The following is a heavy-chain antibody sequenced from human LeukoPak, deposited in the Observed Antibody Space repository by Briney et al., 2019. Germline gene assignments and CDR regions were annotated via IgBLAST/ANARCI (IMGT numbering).Heavy chain of an antibody. Sequence: GGSLRLSCAASGFTFSSYAMSWVRQAPGKGLEWVSAISGSGGSTYYADSVKGRFIISRDNSKNTLYLQMNSLRAEDTALYYCARGSTYYYDTFFDYWGQGTLVTVFS. CDR1: GFTFSSYA. V-gene: IGHV3-23*01. CDR3: ARGSTYYYDTFFDY. D-gene: IGHD3-22*01. J-gene: IGHJ4*02. CDR2: ISGSGGST.